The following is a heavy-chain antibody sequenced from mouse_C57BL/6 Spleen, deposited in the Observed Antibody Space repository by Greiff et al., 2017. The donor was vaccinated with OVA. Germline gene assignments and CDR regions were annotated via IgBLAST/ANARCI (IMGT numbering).Heavy chain of an antibody. V-gene: IGHV5-16*01. J-gene: IGHJ4*01. D-gene: IGHD1-1*01. CDR1: GFTFSDYY. CDR3: ARGGYYGSSYDAMDY. CDR2: INYDGSST. Sequence: EVKLMESEGGLVQPGSSMKLSCTASGFTFSDYYMAWVRQVPEKGLEWVANINYDGSSTYYLDSLKSRFIISRDNAKNILYLQMSSLKSEDTATYYCARGGYYGSSYDAMDYWGQGTSVTVSS.